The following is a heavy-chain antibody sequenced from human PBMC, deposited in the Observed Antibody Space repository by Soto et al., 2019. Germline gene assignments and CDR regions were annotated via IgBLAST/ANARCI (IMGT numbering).Heavy chain of an antibody. CDR1: GVTFPKYG. CDR3: ASDRYCRGETCYWDWDYYSGIDV. J-gene: IGHJ6*02. Sequence: QGKLGESGGGVVQPGRSRRLACAASGVTFPKYGMNWVRQAPCKGLAWVAVIWYDGSNKYYVDSVKGRFTISRDNSKNTLYRQMNDLRDADTAVYYGASDRYCRGETCYWDWDYYSGIDVWGQGTTVTVSS. D-gene: IGHD2-15*01. CDR2: IWYDGSNK. V-gene: IGHV3-33*01.